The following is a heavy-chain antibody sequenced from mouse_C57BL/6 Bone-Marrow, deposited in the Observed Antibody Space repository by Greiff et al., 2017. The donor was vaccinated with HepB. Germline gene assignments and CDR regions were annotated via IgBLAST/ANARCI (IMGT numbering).Heavy chain of an antibody. CDR1: GFTFSSYG. CDR2: ISSGGSYT. Sequence: EVQLQESGGDLVKPGGSLKLSCAASGFTFSSYGMSWVRQTPDKRLEWVATISSGGSYTYYPDSVKGRFTISRDNAKNTLYLQMSSLKSEDTAMDYCARHGSSPHWYFDVWGRGTTVTVSS. J-gene: IGHJ1*03. D-gene: IGHD1-1*01. V-gene: IGHV5-6*01. CDR3: ARHGSSPHWYFDV.